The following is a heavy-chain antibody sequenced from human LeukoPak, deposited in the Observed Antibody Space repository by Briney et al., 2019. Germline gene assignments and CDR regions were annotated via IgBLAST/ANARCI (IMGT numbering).Heavy chain of an antibody. CDR2: ISDGGTRT. Sequence: PGGSLRLSCAASRFTFSSYAMSWVRQAPGKGLEWVSTISDGGTRTYYADSVKGRFTISRDNSKNTVYLQMNSLRAEDTAPYYCAKIAHYHFDSWGQGTLVTVSS. J-gene: IGHJ4*02. CDR3: AKIAHYHFDS. V-gene: IGHV3-23*01. CDR1: RFTFSSYA. D-gene: IGHD4/OR15-4a*01.